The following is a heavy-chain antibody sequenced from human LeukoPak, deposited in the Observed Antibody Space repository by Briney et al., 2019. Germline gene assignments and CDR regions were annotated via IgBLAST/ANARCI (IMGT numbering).Heavy chain of an antibody. Sequence: GESLKISCKGSGYSFTSYWIGWVRQMPGKGLEWMGIIYPGDSDTRYSPSFQGQVTISADKSISTAYLQWSSLKASDTAMYYCARPPTVEMATIGALDIWGQGTMVTVSS. V-gene: IGHV5-51*01. J-gene: IGHJ3*02. CDR3: ARPPTVEMATIGALDI. CDR2: IYPGDSDT. D-gene: IGHD5-24*01. CDR1: GYSFTSYW.